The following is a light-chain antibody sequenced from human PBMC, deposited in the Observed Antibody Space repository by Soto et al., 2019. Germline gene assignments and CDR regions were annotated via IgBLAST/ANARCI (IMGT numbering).Light chain of an antibody. CDR3: QQYNNWPQT. CDR1: QSVSSN. V-gene: IGKV3-15*01. CDR2: GAS. J-gene: IGKJ1*01. Sequence: EIVMTQSPATLSVSPGERATLSCRASQSVSSNLAWYQQKAGQAPRLLIYGASTRATGIPARFSGSGSGTAFTLTISSLQSEDFAVYYCQQYNNWPQTFGQGTKVEIK.